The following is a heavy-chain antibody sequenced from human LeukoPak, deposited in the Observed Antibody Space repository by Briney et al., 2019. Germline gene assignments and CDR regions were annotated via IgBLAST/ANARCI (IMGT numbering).Heavy chain of an antibody. Sequence: KPSETLSLTCTVSGGSISSYYWSWIRQPAGKGLEWIWRIYTSGSTNYNPSLKSRVTMSVDTSKNQFSLKLSSVTAADTAVYYCARDFWSGYPRYYYYGMDVWGQGTTVTVSS. CDR3: ARDFWSGYPRYYYYGMDV. CDR1: GGSISSYY. V-gene: IGHV4-4*07. J-gene: IGHJ6*02. CDR2: IYTSGST. D-gene: IGHD3-3*01.